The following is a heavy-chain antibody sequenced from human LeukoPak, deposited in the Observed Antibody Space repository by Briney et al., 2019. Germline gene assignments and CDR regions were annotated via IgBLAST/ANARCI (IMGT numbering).Heavy chain of an antibody. CDR2: MYYSGNT. J-gene: IGHJ6*03. D-gene: IGHD6-13*01. V-gene: IGHV4-39*07. CDR3: ARGVRDVAAPLYYMDV. Sequence: SETLSLTCIVSGGSISSTRYYWGWIRQPPGKGLVWIGSMYYSGNTYSNPSLKSRLTISVDTSKNQFSLKLSTVTAADTAVYYCARGVRDVAAPLYYMDVWGKGATVTVSS. CDR1: GGSISSTRYY.